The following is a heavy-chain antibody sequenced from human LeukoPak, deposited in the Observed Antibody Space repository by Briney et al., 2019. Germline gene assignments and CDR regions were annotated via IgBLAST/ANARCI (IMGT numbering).Heavy chain of an antibody. CDR2: IKEDGSEK. D-gene: IGHD3-10*02. J-gene: IGHJ6*04. Sequence: GGSLRLFCAASGFTFSNYWISWVRQAPGKGLEWVANIKEDGSEKYYVDSVKGRFTLSRDNAKNSLYLQMNSLRAEDRAVYYCAELGITMIGGVWGKGTTVTISS. V-gene: IGHV3-7*01. CDR1: GFTFSNYW. CDR3: AELGITMIGGV.